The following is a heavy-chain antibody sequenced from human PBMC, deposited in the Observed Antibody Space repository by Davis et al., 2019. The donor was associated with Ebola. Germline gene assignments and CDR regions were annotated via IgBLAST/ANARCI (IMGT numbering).Heavy chain of an antibody. J-gene: IGHJ6*02. Sequence: SVKVSCKASGGTFSSYAISWVRQAPGQGLEWMGGIIPIFGTANYAQKFQGRVTINADKSTSTAYMELSSLRSEDTAVYYCARGAVVPAVPYYYGMDVWGQGTTVTVSS. CDR2: IIPIFGTA. V-gene: IGHV1-69*06. CDR1: GGTFSSYA. CDR3: ARGAVVPAVPYYYGMDV. D-gene: IGHD2-2*01.